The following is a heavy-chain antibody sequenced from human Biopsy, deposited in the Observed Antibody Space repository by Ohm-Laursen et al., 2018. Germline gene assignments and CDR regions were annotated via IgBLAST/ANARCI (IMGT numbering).Heavy chain of an antibody. V-gene: IGHV4-59*08. Sequence: SETMSLTCTVSGDSITTYYWNWIRQAPGKGLEWIGNIYYRGNTNYSPSLKSRVTISLDTSKNQFSLKLNSVTATDTAVYYCARRLPLRGYACDVWGQGTLVTVSS. CDR1: GDSITTYY. CDR3: ARRLPLRGYACDV. J-gene: IGHJ3*01. CDR2: IYYRGNT. D-gene: IGHD3-10*01.